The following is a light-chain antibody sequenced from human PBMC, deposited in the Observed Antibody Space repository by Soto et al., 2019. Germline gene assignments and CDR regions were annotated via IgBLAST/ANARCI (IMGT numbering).Light chain of an antibody. CDR1: QSISSY. CDR2: AAS. V-gene: IGKV1-9*01. Sequence: DIQMTQSPSSLSASVGDRVTITCRASQSISSYLNWYQQKPGKAPKVLIYAASSLQSGVPSRFSGIGSGTEFTLTISSLQPEDFATYYCQQLNSYLLTFGGGTKVDIK. CDR3: QQLNSYLLT. J-gene: IGKJ4*01.